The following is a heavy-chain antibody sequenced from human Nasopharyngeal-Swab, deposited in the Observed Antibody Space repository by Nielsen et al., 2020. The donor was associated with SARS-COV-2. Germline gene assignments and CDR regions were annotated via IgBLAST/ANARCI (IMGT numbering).Heavy chain of an antibody. CDR3: ARLLIAANGHYMDV. Sequence: PGKGLEWIGYIYYSGSTYSNPSLKSRVTISVDTSKNQFSLKLSSVTAADTAVYYCARLLIAANGHYMDVWGKGTTVTVSS. CDR2: IYYSGST. V-gene: IGHV4-31*02. J-gene: IGHJ6*03. D-gene: IGHD2-15*01.